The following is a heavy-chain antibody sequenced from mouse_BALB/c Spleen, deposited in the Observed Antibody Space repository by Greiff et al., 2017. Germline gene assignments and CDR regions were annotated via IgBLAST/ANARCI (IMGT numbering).Heavy chain of an antibody. V-gene: IGHV3-6*02. CDR2: ISYDGSN. CDR3: AITTAGAMDY. D-gene: IGHD1-2*01. Sequence: EVQLQESGPGLVKPSQSLSLTCSVTGYSITSGYYWNWIRQFPGNQLEWMGYISYDGSNNYNPSLKNRISITRDTSKNQFFLKLNSVTTEDTATYYCAITTAGAMDYWVKEPQSPSPQ. J-gene: IGHJ4*01. CDR1: GYSITSGYY.